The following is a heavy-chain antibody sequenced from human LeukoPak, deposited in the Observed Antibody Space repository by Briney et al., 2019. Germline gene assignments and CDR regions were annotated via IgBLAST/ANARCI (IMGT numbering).Heavy chain of an antibody. Sequence: ASVRVSSTASGYTFTIDDINWVRHAPGQGLGWMGWMNPNSGNTGYAQKFQGRITMTRNTSISTAYMELRSLTSEDTAVYYCARIAAAGNRRLNYWGQGTLVTVSS. J-gene: IGHJ4*02. D-gene: IGHD6-13*01. CDR1: GYTFTIDD. CDR3: ARIAAAGNRRLNY. V-gene: IGHV1-8*01. CDR2: MNPNSGNT.